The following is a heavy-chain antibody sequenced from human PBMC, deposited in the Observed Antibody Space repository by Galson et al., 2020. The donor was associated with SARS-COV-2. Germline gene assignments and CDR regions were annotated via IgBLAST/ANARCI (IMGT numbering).Heavy chain of an antibody. Sequence: QAGGSLRLSCAASGFTFSNHWMTWVRQAPGKGLEWVANIKRDGSEKYYVDSVKGRFSISRDNAKNSLYLQMNSLRAGDTAVYYCARQQWDVLTGYYRALDYWGQGTLVTVSS. V-gene: IGHV3-7*01. D-gene: IGHD3-9*01. CDR3: ARQQWDVLTGYYRALDY. CDR2: IKRDGSEK. J-gene: IGHJ4*02. CDR1: GFTFSNHW.